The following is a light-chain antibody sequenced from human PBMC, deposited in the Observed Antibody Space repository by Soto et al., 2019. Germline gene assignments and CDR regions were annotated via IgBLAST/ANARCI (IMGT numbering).Light chain of an antibody. J-gene: IGKJ1*01. V-gene: IGKV3-20*01. Sequence: DIVLMKSPGTLSLSPEERATLSCRASQSVSSSYLAWYQQKPGQAPRLLIYGASSRATGIPDRFSGSGSGTDFTLTISRLVPEGFALNYCQQYGSSPRTFGQGT. CDR2: GAS. CDR3: QQYGSSPRT. CDR1: QSVSSSY.